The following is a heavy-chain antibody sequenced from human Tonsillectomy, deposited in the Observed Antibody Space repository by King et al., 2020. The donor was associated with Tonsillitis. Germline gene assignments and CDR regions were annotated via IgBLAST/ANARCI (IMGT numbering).Heavy chain of an antibody. V-gene: IGHV3-30*02. J-gene: IGHJ3*02. CDR1: TFAFRTNG. CDR2: IRDDESNQ. CDR3: ANLPRGWDTLDI. D-gene: IGHD1-26*01. Sequence: VQLVESGGGVVQPGESLRLSCAASTFAFRTNGMHWVRQAPGKGLEWVAFIRDDESNQYYADSVKGRFTISTDSSKNTLNLQMNSLRAEDTAVYYCANLPRGWDTLDIWGQGTMVTVSS.